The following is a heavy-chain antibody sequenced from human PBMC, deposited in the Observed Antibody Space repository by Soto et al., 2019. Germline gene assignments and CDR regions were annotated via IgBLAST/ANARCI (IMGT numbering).Heavy chain of an antibody. CDR2: TNSDGSSV. CDR1: GFTLSDNW. D-gene: IGHD6-25*01. V-gene: IGHV3-74*03. Sequence: EVQLVESGGGLVQPGGSLRLSCAASGFTLSDNWIHWVRRVPGKGLVWVSRTNSDGSSVTYADSVRGRFTLSRDNAKNTWFLQMDSLRVEDTAIYYCVRAPEQRPFDYWGQGTLVTVSS. CDR3: VRAPEQRPFDY. J-gene: IGHJ4*02.